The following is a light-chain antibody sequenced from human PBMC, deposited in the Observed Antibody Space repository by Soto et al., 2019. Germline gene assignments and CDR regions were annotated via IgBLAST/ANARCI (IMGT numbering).Light chain of an antibody. CDR2: YAA. CDR1: QDISHY. V-gene: IGKV1-27*01. Sequence: DIQMTQSPSSLSASVGDRVTFTCRASQDISHYLAWYQQRPGKVPKLLIYYAANLQLGVPSRFSGSGSGTDFTLIISSLQPEDVGTYYCQQYSKDTPGTFGQGTKVDIK. J-gene: IGKJ1*01. CDR3: QQYSKDTPGT.